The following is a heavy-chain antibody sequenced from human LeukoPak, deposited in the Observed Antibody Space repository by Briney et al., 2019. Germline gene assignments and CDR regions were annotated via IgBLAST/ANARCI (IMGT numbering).Heavy chain of an antibody. CDR2: IYYSGST. Sequence: PSETLSLTCTVSGGSISSYYWSWIRQPPGKGLEWIGYIYYSGSTNYNPSLKSRVTISVDTSKNQFSLKLSSVTAADTAVYYCARGHQLPLYYFDYWGQGTLVTVSS. CDR3: ARGHQLPLYYFDY. CDR1: GGSISSYY. D-gene: IGHD2-2*01. J-gene: IGHJ4*02. V-gene: IGHV4-59*01.